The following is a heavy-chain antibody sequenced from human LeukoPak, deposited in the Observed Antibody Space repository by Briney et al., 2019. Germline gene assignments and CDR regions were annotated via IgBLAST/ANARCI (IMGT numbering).Heavy chain of an antibody. CDR2: IYYSGST. D-gene: IGHD2-15*01. V-gene: IGHV4-39*07. J-gene: IGHJ4*02. CDR3: ARSDLVVVAAPVLPLAY. Sequence: PSETLSLTCTVSGGSISSSSYYWGWIRQPPGKGLEWIGSIYYSGSTYYNPSLKSRVTISVDTSKNQFSLKLSSVTAADTAVYYCARSDLVVVAAPVLPLAYWGQGTLVTVSS. CDR1: GGSISSSSYY.